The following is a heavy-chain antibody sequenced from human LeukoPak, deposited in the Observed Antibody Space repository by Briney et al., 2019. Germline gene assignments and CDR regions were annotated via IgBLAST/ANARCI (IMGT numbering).Heavy chain of an antibody. D-gene: IGHD4-23*01. CDR1: GSTFSSYW. J-gene: IGHJ4*02. Sequence: GGSLRLSCAASGSTFSSYWMNWVRQAPGKGLVWVSRIASDGSSTTYADSVKGRFSISRDNAKNTLYLQMNSLRVEDTAVYYCARGRPHGNDYWGQGTLVTVSS. CDR2: IASDGSST. CDR3: ARGRPHGNDY. V-gene: IGHV3-74*01.